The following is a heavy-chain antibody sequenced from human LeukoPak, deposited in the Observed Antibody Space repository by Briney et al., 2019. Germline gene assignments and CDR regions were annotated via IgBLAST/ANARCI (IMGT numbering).Heavy chain of an antibody. CDR1: GGSMSSYY. CDR3: ARGARAGYNLEPFDY. J-gene: IGHJ4*02. V-gene: IGHV4-59*08. D-gene: IGHD5-24*01. Sequence: PSETLSLTCTVPGGSMSSYYWSWIRQPPGKGLEWIGYIYYSGSTKYNPSLKSRVTISVDTSKNQFSLKLSSVTAADTAVYYCARGARAGYNLEPFDYWGQGTLVTVSS. CDR2: IYYSGST.